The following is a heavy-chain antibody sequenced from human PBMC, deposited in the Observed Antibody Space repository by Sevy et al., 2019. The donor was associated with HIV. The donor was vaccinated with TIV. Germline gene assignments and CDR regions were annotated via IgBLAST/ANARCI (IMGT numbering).Heavy chain of an antibody. J-gene: IGHJ4*02. CDR2: IRPDGSDK. CDR1: EFTFSPYW. V-gene: IGHV3-7*01. CDR3: ARGVGLDC. Sequence: GGSLRLSCAASEFTFSPYWTTWVRQAPGKGLEWVANIRPDGSDKYYVDSVKGRFTISRDNAKNSLYLQMNSLRADDTAMYYCARGVGLDCWGQGALVTVSS. D-gene: IGHD1-26*01.